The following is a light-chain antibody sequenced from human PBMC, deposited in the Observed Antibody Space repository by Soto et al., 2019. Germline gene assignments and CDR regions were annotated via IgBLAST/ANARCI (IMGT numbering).Light chain of an antibody. CDR3: QQYNYWPRA. CDR2: GAS. V-gene: IGKV3-15*01. CDR1: QSISNH. J-gene: IGKJ1*01. Sequence: MVMTQSPVILSVSPGERATLSCRASQSISNHLAWYQQKPGQAPRLLMSGASTRATGIPARFSGSGSGTEFTLTITSLQPEDSALYYCQQYNYWPRAFGQGTKVDIK.